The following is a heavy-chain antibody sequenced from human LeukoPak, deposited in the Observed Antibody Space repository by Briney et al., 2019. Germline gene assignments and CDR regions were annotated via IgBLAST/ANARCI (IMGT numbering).Heavy chain of an antibody. CDR2: INWNGDTT. D-gene: IGHD4-17*01. Sequence: GGSLRLSCAASGIVFDDFGMTWVRQAPGKGLEWIAGINWNGDTTDYADSVKGRFTISRDNAKNSLYLQMDSLRADDTAFNFCARGWVGELSDIWGQGTMVTVS. CDR3: ARGWVGELSDI. V-gene: IGHV3-20*04. CDR1: GIVFDDFG. J-gene: IGHJ3*02.